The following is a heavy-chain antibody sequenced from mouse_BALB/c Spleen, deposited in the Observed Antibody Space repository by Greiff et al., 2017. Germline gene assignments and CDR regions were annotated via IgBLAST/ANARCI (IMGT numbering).Heavy chain of an antibody. CDR3: ARSWRHFDY. Sequence: EVHLVESGGGLVQPGGSRKLSCAASGFTFSSFGMHWVRQAPEKGLEWVAYISSGSSTIYYADTVKGRFTISRDNPKNTLFLQMTSLRSEDTAMYYCARSWRHFDYWGQGTTLTVSS. CDR1: GFTFSSFG. J-gene: IGHJ2*01. CDR2: ISSGSSTI. V-gene: IGHV5-17*02.